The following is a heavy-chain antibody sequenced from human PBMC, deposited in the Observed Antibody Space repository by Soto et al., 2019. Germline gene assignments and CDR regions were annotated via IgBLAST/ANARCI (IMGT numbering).Heavy chain of an antibody. CDR3: AREQMATIDPFFYHAFDI. D-gene: IGHD5-12*01. V-gene: IGHV3-7*05. CDR2: INQDGSEK. Sequence: GGSLRLSCAASGFTFSSYWMSWVRQAPGKGLEWVANINQDGSEKYYVDSVKGRFTISRDNAKNSLYLQMNSLRAEDTAVYYCAREQMATIDPFFYHAFDIWGQGTMVTVSS. J-gene: IGHJ3*02. CDR1: GFTFSSYW.